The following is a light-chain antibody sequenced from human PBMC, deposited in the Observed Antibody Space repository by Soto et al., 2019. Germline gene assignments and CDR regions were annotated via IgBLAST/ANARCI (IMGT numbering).Light chain of an antibody. V-gene: IGLV2-14*01. Sequence: QSALTQPASVSGSPGQSITISCSGTSSDVGGYNYVSWYQQHPGKAPKVMIYEVSNRPSGVSNRFSGSKSGNTASLTISGLQAEDEADYYCSSHTSSSTLIFGGGTKVTVL. J-gene: IGLJ2*01. CDR2: EVS. CDR1: SSDVGGYNY. CDR3: SSHTSSSTLI.